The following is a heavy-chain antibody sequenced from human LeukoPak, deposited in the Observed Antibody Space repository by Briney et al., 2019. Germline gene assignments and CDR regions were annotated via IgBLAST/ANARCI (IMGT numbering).Heavy chain of an antibody. CDR1: GFAFSRPA. Sequence: GGSLRLSCAASGFAFSRPAMHWLRQAPGKGLEWVGRIRSKPNNYATTYSASVEGRFTISRDDSKNMTFLQMNSLQAEDTAVYYCTTGAYDSSGYQVYWGQGTLVTVSS. V-gene: IGHV3-73*01. D-gene: IGHD3-22*01. J-gene: IGHJ4*02. CDR3: TTGAYDSSGYQVY. CDR2: IRSKPNNYAT.